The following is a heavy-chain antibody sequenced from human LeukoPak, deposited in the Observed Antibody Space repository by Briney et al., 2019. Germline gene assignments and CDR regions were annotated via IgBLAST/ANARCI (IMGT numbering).Heavy chain of an antibody. D-gene: IGHD6-19*01. CDR1: GFTFSSYA. V-gene: IGHV3-23*01. CDR2: ISGSGGST. J-gene: IGHJ6*02. Sequence: PGGSLRLSCAASGFTFSSYAMSWVRQAPGKGLEWVSAISGSGGSTYYADSVKGRFTISRDNFKNTLYLQMNSLRAEDTAVYYCAKGAVAGLSQTYYYGMDVWGQGTTVTVSS. CDR3: AKGAVAGLSQTYYYGMDV.